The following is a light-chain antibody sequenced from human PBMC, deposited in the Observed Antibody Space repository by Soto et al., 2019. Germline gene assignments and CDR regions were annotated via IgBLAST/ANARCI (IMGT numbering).Light chain of an antibody. Sequence: DIQMTQSPSSLSASVGDRVTITCQASQDISNYLNWYQQKPGKAPKLLIYDASNLETGVPSRFSGSRSGTDFTFTISCLQPEDIATYYCQQYDNLPFTFGPGTKVDIK. CDR3: QQYDNLPFT. J-gene: IGKJ3*01. CDR1: QDISNY. V-gene: IGKV1-33*01. CDR2: DAS.